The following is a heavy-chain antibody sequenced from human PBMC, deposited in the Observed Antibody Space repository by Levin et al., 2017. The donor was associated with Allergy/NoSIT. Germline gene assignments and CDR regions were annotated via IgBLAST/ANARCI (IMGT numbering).Heavy chain of an antibody. V-gene: IGHV4-39*02. Sequence: PSETLSLTCTVSGGSISSSGYYWGWFRQPPGKGLEWIGSMYYTGSTYYNPSLKSRVTISGDTSKNHFSLRLKSVIAADTAVYYCARGSSGWYYFDYWGQGTLVTVSS. J-gene: IGHJ4*02. CDR2: MYYTGST. CDR3: ARGSSGWYYFDY. D-gene: IGHD6-19*01. CDR1: GGSISSSGYY.